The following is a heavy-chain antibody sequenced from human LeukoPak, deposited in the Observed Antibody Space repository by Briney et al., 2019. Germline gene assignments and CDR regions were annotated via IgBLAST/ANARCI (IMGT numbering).Heavy chain of an antibody. J-gene: IGHJ6*03. CDR1: GITFSNYW. CDR3: ARGRKLWFGEFLYYYYYLDV. CDR2: IKQDGNEK. Sequence: PGGSLRLSCAASGITFSNYWMSWVRQAPGKGLEWVATIKQDGNEKYYVDSVKGRFTISRDNAKNSLYLQMNSLRAEDTAVYYCARGRKLWFGEFLYYYYYLDVWGRGTTVTISS. D-gene: IGHD3-10*01. V-gene: IGHV3-7*01.